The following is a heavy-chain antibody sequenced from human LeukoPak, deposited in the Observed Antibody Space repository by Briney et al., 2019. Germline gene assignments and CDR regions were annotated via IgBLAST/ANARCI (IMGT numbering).Heavy chain of an antibody. Sequence: GGSLRLSCAASGFTSSDHYINWVRQAPGKGLEWVGRTRNKAESYKTEYAASVKGRLTISRDDSKRSLYLQMNSLKTEDTAVYYCSRESSIFWVVARSYMDVWGKGTTVTVSS. D-gene: IGHD3-3*01. CDR2: TRNKAESYKT. J-gene: IGHJ6*03. V-gene: IGHV3-72*01. CDR3: SRESSIFWVVARSYMDV. CDR1: GFTSSDHY.